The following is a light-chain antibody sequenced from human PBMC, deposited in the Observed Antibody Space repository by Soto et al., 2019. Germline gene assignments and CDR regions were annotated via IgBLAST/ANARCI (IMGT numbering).Light chain of an antibody. CDR2: DAS. Sequence: EIVLTQSPAILSLSPGERATLSCRASESVRSRLAWYQQKPGQPPRLLIFDASNRTTGIPARFSGSGSGTDFTLTISSMEPEDFAVYYCQQRTTWACTFGPGTRVDIK. J-gene: IGKJ3*01. CDR1: ESVRSR. CDR3: QQRTTWACT. V-gene: IGKV3-11*01.